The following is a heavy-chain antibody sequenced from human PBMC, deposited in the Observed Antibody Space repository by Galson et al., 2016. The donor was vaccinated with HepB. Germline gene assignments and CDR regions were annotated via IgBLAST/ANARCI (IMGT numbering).Heavy chain of an antibody. CDR2: ISSSSITI. J-gene: IGHJ4*02. CDR1: GFTFSRHS. V-gene: IGHV3-48*01. CDR3: ASRSGSYYLRF. D-gene: IGHD1-26*01. Sequence: SLRLSCAASGFTFSRHSINWVRQAPGKGLEWVSHISSSSITIKYADSVKGRFTISRDSSKNTLYLQMNSLRAEDSAVYYCASRSGSYYLRFWGQGTVVTVSS.